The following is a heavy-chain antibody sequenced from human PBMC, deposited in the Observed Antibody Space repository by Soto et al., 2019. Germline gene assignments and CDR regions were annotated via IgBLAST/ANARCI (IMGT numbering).Heavy chain of an antibody. CDR1: GFTFSDYY. CDR2: ISSSGTTI. J-gene: IGHJ6*02. V-gene: IGHV3-11*01. Sequence: QVQLVESGGGLVKPGGSLRLSCAASGFTFSDYYMIWIRQAPGKGLEWVSYISSSGTTIYHADSVKGRFTISRDNAKYSLFLQMNSLRAEDTAVYYCARGKSIFYGMDVWGQGTTVTVSS. D-gene: IGHD2-15*01. CDR3: ARGKSIFYGMDV.